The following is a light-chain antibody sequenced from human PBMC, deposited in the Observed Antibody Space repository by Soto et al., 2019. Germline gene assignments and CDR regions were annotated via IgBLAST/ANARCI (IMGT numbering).Light chain of an antibody. CDR1: SSDIGSYNL. CDR3: CSYGGSRTPL. V-gene: IGLV2-23*01. Sequence: QSALTQPASGSGSHGQSITISCTGTSSDIGSYNLVSWYQQHPGKAPKLMIYEGSKRPSGVSNRFSGSKSGNTASLTVSGLQAEDEDDYYCCSYGGSRTPLFGGGTKLTVL. J-gene: IGLJ2*01. CDR2: EGS.